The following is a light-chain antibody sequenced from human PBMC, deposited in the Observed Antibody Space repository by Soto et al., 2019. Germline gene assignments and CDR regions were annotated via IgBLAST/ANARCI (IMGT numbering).Light chain of an antibody. CDR3: QQYNNWPPMST. V-gene: IGKV1-9*01. J-gene: IGKJ2*01. CDR1: QGISRY. CDR2: AAS. Sequence: IQLTQSPSSLSASVGDSVTITCRASQGISRYLAWYQQKPGRAPKLLISAASTLQSGVPSRFSGSGSGTDFTLSINSLQPEDFVIYYCQQYNNWPPMSTFGQGTKLEMK.